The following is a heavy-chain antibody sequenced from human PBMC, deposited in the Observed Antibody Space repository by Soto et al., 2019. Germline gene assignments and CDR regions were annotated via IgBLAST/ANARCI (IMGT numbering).Heavy chain of an antibody. V-gene: IGHV1-18*04. CDR1: GYTFTSYG. CDR3: ARDSPYYDFWSGYDYGMDV. J-gene: IGHJ6*02. D-gene: IGHD3-3*01. CDR2: ISAYNGNT. Sequence: GASVEVSCKASGYTFTSYGISWVRQAPGQGLEWMGWISAYNGNTNYAQKLQGRVTMTTDTSTSTAYMELRSLRSDDTAVYYCARDSPYYDFWSGYDYGMDVSGQGTTVTVFS.